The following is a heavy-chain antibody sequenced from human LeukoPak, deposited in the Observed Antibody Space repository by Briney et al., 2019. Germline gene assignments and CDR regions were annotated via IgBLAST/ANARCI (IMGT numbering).Heavy chain of an antibody. V-gene: IGHV4-39*01. D-gene: IGHD5-12*01. CDR3: ARGGYDY. CDR1: GGSISSSSYY. J-gene: IGHJ4*02. Sequence: SGTLSLTCAVSGGSISSSSYYWGWIRQPLGKGLEWIASIYYSGSTYYNPSLKSRVTISVDTSKNQFSLKLSSVTAADTAVYYCARGGYDYWGQGTLVTVSS. CDR2: IYYSGST.